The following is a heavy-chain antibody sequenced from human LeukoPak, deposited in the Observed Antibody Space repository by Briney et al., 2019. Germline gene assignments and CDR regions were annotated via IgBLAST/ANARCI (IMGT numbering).Heavy chain of an antibody. CDR3: ARGDYYDSSGYYYFDY. CDR2: INHSGST. CDR1: GGSFSGYY. Sequence: PSETLSLTCAVYGGSFSGYYWSWIRQPPGKGLEWIGEINHSGSTSYNPSLKSRVTISVDTSKNQFSLKLSSVTAADTAVYYCARGDYYDSSGYYYFDYWGQGTLVTVSS. D-gene: IGHD3-22*01. J-gene: IGHJ4*02. V-gene: IGHV4-34*01.